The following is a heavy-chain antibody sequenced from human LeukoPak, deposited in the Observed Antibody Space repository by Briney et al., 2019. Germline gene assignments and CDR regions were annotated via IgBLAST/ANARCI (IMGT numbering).Heavy chain of an antibody. J-gene: IGHJ6*03. V-gene: IGHV1-8*01. CDR1: GYTLTSYD. CDR2: MNPNSGRT. D-gene: IGHD2-2*01. Sequence: ASVKVSCKASGYTLTSYDINWVRQATGQGLEWMGWMNPNSGRTGYAQNFQGRVTMTEDTSTDTAYMELSSLRSEDTAVYYCATGRGYCSSTSCSRGFDYYYYMDVWGKGTTVTVSS. CDR3: ATGRGYCSSTSCSRGFDYYYYMDV.